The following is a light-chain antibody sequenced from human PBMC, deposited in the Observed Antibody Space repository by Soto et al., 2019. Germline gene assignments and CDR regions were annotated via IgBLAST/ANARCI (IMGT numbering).Light chain of an antibody. CDR3: QTWGTGIQV. CDR2: LNINGSH. Sequence: QTVVTQSPSASASLGASVKLTCTLSSGPSTYAIAWHQQQPEKGPRYLMKLNINGSHSKGDGIPDRFSGSSSGAERYLTISSLQSEDEADYYCQTWGTGIQVFGGGTKVTVL. CDR1: SGPSTYA. V-gene: IGLV4-69*02. J-gene: IGLJ2*01.